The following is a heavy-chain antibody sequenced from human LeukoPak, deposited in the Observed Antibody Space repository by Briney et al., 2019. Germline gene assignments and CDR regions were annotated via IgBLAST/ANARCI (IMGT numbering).Heavy chain of an antibody. J-gene: IGHJ5*02. V-gene: IGHV4-31*03. Sequence: SQTLSLTCTVSGGSISSGGYYWSWIRQHPGKGLEWIGYIYYSGNTYYNPSLKSRVTISVDTSKNQFSLKLSSVTAADTAVYYCARGYCTSSSCFARNWFDPWGQGTLVTVSS. CDR1: GGSISSGGYY. CDR2: IYYSGNT. D-gene: IGHD2-2*01. CDR3: ARGYCTSSSCFARNWFDP.